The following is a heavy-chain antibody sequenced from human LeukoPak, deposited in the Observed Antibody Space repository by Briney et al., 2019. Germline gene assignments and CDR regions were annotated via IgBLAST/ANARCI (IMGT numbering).Heavy chain of an antibody. J-gene: IGHJ5*02. Sequence: PSETLSLTCAVYGGSFSGYYWSWIRQPPGKGLEWIGEINHSGSTNYNPSLKSRVTISVDTSKNQFSLKLSSVTAADTAVYYCARRTTYYYGSGSSYLSRGWFDPWGQGTLVTVSS. CDR1: GGSFSGYY. V-gene: IGHV4-34*01. CDR3: ARRTTYYYGSGSSYLSRGWFDP. CDR2: INHSGST. D-gene: IGHD3-10*01.